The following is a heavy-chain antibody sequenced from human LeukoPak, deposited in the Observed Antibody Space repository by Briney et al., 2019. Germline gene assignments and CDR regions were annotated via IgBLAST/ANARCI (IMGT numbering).Heavy chain of an antibody. J-gene: IGHJ4*02. V-gene: IGHV3-64*01. Sequence: GGSLRLSCAASGFTFSSYAMHWVRQAPGKGLEYVSAISSNGGSTYYANSVKGRFTISRDNSKNTLCLQMGSLRAEDMAVYYCAILFWSGYDYWGQGTLVTVSS. CDR3: AILFWSGYDY. CDR1: GFTFSSYA. D-gene: IGHD3-3*01. CDR2: ISSNGGST.